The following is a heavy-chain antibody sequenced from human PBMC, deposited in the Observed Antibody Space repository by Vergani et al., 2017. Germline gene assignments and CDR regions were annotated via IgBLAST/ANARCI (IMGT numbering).Heavy chain of an antibody. CDR1: GFTFSSYW. D-gene: IGHD3-9*01. CDR2: IKQDGSEK. V-gene: IGHV3-7*04. J-gene: IGHJ4*02. Sequence: EVQLVESGGGLVQPGGSLRLSCAASGFTFSSYWMSWVRQAPGKGLEWVANIKQDGSEKYYVDSVKGRFTISRDNAKNSLYLQMNSLRAEDTAVYYCARVFRGDMLTGFKGGFDYWGQGTLVTVSS. CDR3: ARVFRGDMLTGFKGGFDY.